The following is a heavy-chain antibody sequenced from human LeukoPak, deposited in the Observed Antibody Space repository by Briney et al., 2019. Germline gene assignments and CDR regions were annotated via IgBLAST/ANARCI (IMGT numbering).Heavy chain of an antibody. Sequence: GASVKVSCKASGGTFSSYAISWVRQAPGQGLEWMGRIMPILGIANYAQKFQGRVTITADKSTSTAYMELSSLRSEDTAVYYCARDGKYYHFWSGSCFDPWGQGTLVTVSS. CDR3: ARDGKYYHFWSGSCFDP. CDR2: IMPILGIA. D-gene: IGHD3-3*01. CDR1: GGTFSSYA. V-gene: IGHV1-69*04. J-gene: IGHJ5*02.